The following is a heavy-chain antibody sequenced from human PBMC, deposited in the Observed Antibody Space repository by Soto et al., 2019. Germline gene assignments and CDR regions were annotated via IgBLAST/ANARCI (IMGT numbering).Heavy chain of an antibody. CDR1: GFTFSSYA. CDR2: TSGSGGSK. CDR3: AKGYYDTSGYYNYFDY. D-gene: IGHD3-22*01. J-gene: IGHJ4*02. Sequence: GGSLRLSCAAFGFTFSSYAMIWVRQAPGKGLEWVSGTSGSGGSKYFADSVKGRFTISRDNSKNTLYLQMNSLRAEDTAVYYCAKGYYDTSGYYNYFDYWGPGTLVTVSS. V-gene: IGHV3-23*01.